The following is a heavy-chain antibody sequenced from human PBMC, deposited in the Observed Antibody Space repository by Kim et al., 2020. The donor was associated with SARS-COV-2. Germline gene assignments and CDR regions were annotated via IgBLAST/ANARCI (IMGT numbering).Heavy chain of an antibody. Sequence: SVKVSCKASGGTFSSYAISWVRQAPGQGLEWMGGIIPIFGTANYAQKFQGRVTITADESTSTAYMELSSLRSEDTAVYYCARDLSHRLIKKIGYGMDVWGQGTTVTVSS. CDR2: IIPIFGTA. CDR3: ARDLSHRLIKKIGYGMDV. V-gene: IGHV1-69*13. D-gene: IGHD3-16*01. CDR1: GGTFSSYA. J-gene: IGHJ6*02.